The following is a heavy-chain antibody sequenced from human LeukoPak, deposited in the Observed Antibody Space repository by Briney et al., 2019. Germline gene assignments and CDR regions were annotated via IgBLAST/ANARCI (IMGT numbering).Heavy chain of an antibody. Sequence: ASVKVSCKASGYTFTSHYMHWVRQAPGQGLEWMGIINPSGGSTSYAQKFQGRVTMTRDTSISTAYMELSRLTSDDTAVYYCAREDEVVDAFDIWGQGTMVTVSS. D-gene: IGHD2-2*01. V-gene: IGHV1-46*01. CDR1: GYTFTSHY. CDR3: AREDEVVDAFDI. J-gene: IGHJ3*02. CDR2: INPSGGST.